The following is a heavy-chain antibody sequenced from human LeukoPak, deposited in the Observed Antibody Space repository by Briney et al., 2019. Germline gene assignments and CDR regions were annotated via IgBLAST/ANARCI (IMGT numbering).Heavy chain of an antibody. CDR1: GFTFRNAW. J-gene: IGHJ4*02. D-gene: IGHD3-10*01. CDR2: IKSKTDGGTT. V-gene: IGHV3-15*01. CDR3: TTGNFAVRGVITYYFDY. Sequence: GGSLRLSCAASGFTFRNAWMSWVRQAPGKGLEWVGRIKSKTDGGTTDYAAPVKGRFTISRDDSKNTLYLQMNSLKTEDTAVYYCTTGNFAVRGVITYYFDYWGQGTLDTVSS.